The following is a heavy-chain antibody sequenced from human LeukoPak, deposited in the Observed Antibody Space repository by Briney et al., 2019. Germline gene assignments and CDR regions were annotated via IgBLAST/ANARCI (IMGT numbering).Heavy chain of an antibody. CDR2: INEDGGKT. D-gene: IGHD2-15*01. J-gene: IGHJ3*02. Sequence: GGSLRLSCAASGFSFDDYPMHWVRQAPGKGLEWVSLINEDGGKTFYADSVRGRFTVSRDNSKNSLYLQMNSLRTEDTALYYCAKEIDTLGTNAFDIWGQGTIVTVSS. CDR3: AKEIDTLGTNAFDI. CDR1: GFSFDDYP. V-gene: IGHV3-43*02.